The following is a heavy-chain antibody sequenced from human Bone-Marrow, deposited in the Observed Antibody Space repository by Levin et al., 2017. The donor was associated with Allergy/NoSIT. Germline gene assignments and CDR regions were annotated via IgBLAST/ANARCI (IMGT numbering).Heavy chain of an antibody. CDR2: IWYDGSEK. J-gene: IGHJ4*02. Sequence: LSLTCEVSGFTFVRHGMHWVRQAPGKGLEWVAVIWYDGSEKYYADSVKGRFTISRDNSKNTVYLQMNSLRAEDTAVYYCARDASYGWAYYLDYWGRGIQVTVAS. D-gene: IGHD5-18*01. CDR1: GFTFVRHG. CDR3: ARDASYGWAYYLDY. V-gene: IGHV3-33*01.